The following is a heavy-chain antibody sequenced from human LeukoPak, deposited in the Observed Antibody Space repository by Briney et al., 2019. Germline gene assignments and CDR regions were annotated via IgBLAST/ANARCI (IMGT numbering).Heavy chain of an antibody. CDR3: AGYSSSWYWLDY. CDR2: ISYDGSNK. V-gene: IGHV3-30*03. CDR1: GFTFSSYG. Sequence: QTGGSLRLSCAASGFTFSSYGMHWVRQAPGKGLEWVAVISYDGSNKYYADSVKGRFTISRDNSKNTLYLQMNSLRAEDTAVYYCAGYSSSWYWLDYWGQGTLVTVSS. J-gene: IGHJ4*02. D-gene: IGHD6-13*01.